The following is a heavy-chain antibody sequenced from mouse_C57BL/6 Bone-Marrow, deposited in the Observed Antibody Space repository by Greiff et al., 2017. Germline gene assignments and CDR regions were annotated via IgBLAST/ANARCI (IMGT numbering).Heavy chain of an antibody. CDR3: ARRDYYRGYFDY. Sequence: QVQLQQPGAELVRPGSSVKLSCKASGYTFTSYWMHWVKQRPIQGLEWIGNIDPSDSETHYNQKFKDKATLTVDKSSSTAYMQLSSLTSEDSAVYYCARRDYYRGYFDYWGQGTTLTVSS. CDR2: IDPSDSET. CDR1: GYTFTSYW. V-gene: IGHV1-52*01. D-gene: IGHD1-1*02. J-gene: IGHJ2*01.